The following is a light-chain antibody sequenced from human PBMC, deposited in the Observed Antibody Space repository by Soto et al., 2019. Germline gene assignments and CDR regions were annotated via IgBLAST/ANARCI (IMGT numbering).Light chain of an antibody. CDR1: QSISSW. V-gene: IGKV1-5*03. Sequence: DIQMTQSPSTLSASVGDRVTITCRASQSISSWLAWYQQKPGKAPKLLIYKMSSLESGVPSRFSGSGSGTEFTLTISSLQPDALATYYCQQYNSYPWTFGQGTKVEIK. CDR3: QQYNSYPWT. CDR2: KMS. J-gene: IGKJ1*01.